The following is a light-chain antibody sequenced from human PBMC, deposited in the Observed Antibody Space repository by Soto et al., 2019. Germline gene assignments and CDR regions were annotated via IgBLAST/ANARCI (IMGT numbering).Light chain of an antibody. CDR2: EVS. CDR3: GSYTSTRTLYV. J-gene: IGLJ1*01. V-gene: IGLV2-14*01. Sequence: QSALTQPASVSGSPGQSITISCTGTSSDIGGYNYVSWYQQHPGKAPKLMIYEVSSRPSGVSNRFSGSKSGNTASLTISGLQAEDEADYFCGSYTSTRTLYVFGSGTTLTVL. CDR1: SSDIGGYNY.